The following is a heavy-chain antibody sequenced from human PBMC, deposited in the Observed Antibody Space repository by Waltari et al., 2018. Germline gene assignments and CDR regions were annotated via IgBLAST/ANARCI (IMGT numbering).Heavy chain of an antibody. Sequence: CAVYGGSFSGYYWSWIRQPPGKGLEWIGEINHSGSTNYNPSLKSRVTISVDTSKNQFSLKLSSVTAADTAVYYCARGGTYYDFWSGYKRGDYWGQGTLVTVSS. D-gene: IGHD3-3*01. J-gene: IGHJ4*02. V-gene: IGHV4-34*01. CDR3: ARGGTYYDFWSGYKRGDY. CDR2: INHSGST. CDR1: GGSFSGYY.